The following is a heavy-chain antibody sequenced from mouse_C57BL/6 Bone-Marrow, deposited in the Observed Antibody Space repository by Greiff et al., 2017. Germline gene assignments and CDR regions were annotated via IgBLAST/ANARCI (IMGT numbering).Heavy chain of an antibody. CDR2: IHPSDSDT. D-gene: IGHD1-1*01. V-gene: IGHV1-74*01. CDR1: GYTFTSYW. J-gene: IGHJ1*03. CDR3: AIRAITTVVRYFDV. Sequence: VQLQQPGAELVKPGASVKVSCKASGYTFTSYWMHWVKQRPGQGLEWIGSIHPSDSDTNYNQKFKGKATLTVDKSSSTAYMQLSSLTSEDSAVYYCAIRAITTVVRYFDVWGTGTTVTVSS.